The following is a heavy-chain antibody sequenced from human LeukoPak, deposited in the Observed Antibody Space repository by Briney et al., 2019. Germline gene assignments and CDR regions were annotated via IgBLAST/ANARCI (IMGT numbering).Heavy chain of an antibody. Sequence: SVKVSCKASGGTFSSYAISWVRQAPGQGLEWMGRIIPVFGTANYAQKFQGRVTITTDESTSTAYMELSSLRSEDTAVYYCARGGSSDVTLGDYFDYWGQGTLVTVSS. CDR1: GGTFSSYA. CDR3: ARGGSSDVTLGDYFDY. CDR2: IIPVFGTA. V-gene: IGHV1-69*05. D-gene: IGHD2-15*01. J-gene: IGHJ4*02.